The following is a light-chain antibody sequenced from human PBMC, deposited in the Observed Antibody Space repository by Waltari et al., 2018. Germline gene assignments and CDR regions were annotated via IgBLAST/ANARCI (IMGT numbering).Light chain of an antibody. Sequence: QSALTQHASVSGSPGQSITIPCIGNSSDAGPSKYVSWYQRHPGKAPKRLIYDVSHRPSGVSNRFSGSKSGNTASLTISGLQAEDGADYYCSSYTSSTTLLVFGTGTKVTVL. V-gene: IGLV2-14*03. CDR1: SSDAGPSKY. CDR3: SSYTSSTTLLV. J-gene: IGLJ1*01. CDR2: DVS.